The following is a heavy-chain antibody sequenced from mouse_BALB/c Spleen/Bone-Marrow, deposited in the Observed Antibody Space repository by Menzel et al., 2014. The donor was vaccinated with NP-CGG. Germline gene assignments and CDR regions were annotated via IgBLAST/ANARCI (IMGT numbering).Heavy chain of an antibody. CDR1: GFAFSSYD. CDR2: ISSGGSYT. Sequence: EVQVVESGGGLVKPEGSLKLSCAASGFAFSSYDMSWVRQTPEKRLEWVATISSGGSYTYYPDSVKGRFTISRDNARNTLYLQMSSLRSEDTALYYCARHPYYGNYPAWFAYWGQGTLVTVSA. CDR3: ARHPYYGNYPAWFAY. V-gene: IGHV5-9*02. J-gene: IGHJ3*01. D-gene: IGHD2-10*01.